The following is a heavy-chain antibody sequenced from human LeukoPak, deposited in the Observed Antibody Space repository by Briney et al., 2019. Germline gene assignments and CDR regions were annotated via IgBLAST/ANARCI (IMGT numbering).Heavy chain of an antibody. CDR3: ARDWFDGDYDRFDY. D-gene: IGHD4-17*01. CDR1: GFTFSSYW. Sequence: GGSLRLSCAVSGFTFSSYWMSWFRQAPGKGLEWVVNINQDGGQKFSVDSVKGRFTISRDNAKNSLSLQMNSLRVEDTAVYYCARDWFDGDYDRFDYWGQGTLVTVSS. V-gene: IGHV3-7*03. J-gene: IGHJ4*02. CDR2: INQDGGQK.